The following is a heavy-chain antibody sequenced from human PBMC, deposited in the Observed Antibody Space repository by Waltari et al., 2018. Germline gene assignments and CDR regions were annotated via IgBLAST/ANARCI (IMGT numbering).Heavy chain of an antibody. CDR3: ARHGSSSWLYYYYGMDV. D-gene: IGHD6-13*01. CDR1: GGSFSGYY. Sequence: QVQLQQWGAGLLKPSATLSLTCAVYGGSFSGYYWIWIRQPPGKGLEWIGEINHSGSTSYNPSLKSRVTISVDTSKNQFSLKLSSVTAADTAVYYCARHGSSSWLYYYYGMDVWGQGTTVTISS. CDR2: INHSGST. J-gene: IGHJ6*02. V-gene: IGHV4-34*01.